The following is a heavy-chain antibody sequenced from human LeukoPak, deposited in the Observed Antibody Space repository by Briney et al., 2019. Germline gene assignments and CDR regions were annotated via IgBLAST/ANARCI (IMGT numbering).Heavy chain of an antibody. J-gene: IGHJ6*03. Sequence: PGGSLRLSCAASGFTFSSYGMHWVRQAPGKGLEWVAFIRYDGSNKYYADSVKGRFTISRDNSKNTLYLQMNSLRAEDTAVYYCAKAQSTPAGYYYYYMDIWGKGTTVTVSS. CDR1: GFTFSSYG. CDR3: AKAQSTPAGYYYYYMDI. CDR2: IRYDGSNK. V-gene: IGHV3-30*02. D-gene: IGHD1-1*01.